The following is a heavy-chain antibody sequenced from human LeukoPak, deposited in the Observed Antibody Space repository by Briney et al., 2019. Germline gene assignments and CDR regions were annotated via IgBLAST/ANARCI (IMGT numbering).Heavy chain of an antibody. CDR3: ARVSIVVVTLRAFDI. D-gene: IGHD3-22*01. CDR2: IKEDGGNK. J-gene: IGHJ3*02. V-gene: IGHV3-7*01. CDR1: GFTFSNYW. Sequence: GGSLRLSCAASGFTFSNYWMSWVRQAPGKGLEWVANIKEDGGNKYYVDSVKGRFTISRDNAKNSLYLQMNSLRAEDTAVYYCARVSIVVVTLRAFDIWGQGTMVTVSS.